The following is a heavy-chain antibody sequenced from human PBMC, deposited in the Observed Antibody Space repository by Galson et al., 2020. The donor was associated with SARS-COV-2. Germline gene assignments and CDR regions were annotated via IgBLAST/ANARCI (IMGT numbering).Heavy chain of an antibody. CDR2: IYPADSKT. Sequence: GESLKISCKGSGYSFTNYRIGWVRQMPGKGLEWMGIIYPADSKTRYSPSFDGHVSISADKSISTAYLQWSSLKASDTARYYCARQGGDGTTYYGTWDAFDSWGQGTMVTVSS. D-gene: IGHD2-21*01. CDR1: GYSFTNYR. V-gene: IGHV5-51*01. CDR3: ARQGGDGTTYYGTWDAFDS. J-gene: IGHJ3*02.